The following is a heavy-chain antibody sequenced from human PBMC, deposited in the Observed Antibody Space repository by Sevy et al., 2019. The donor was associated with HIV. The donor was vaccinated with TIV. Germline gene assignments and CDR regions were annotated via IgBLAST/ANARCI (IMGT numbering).Heavy chain of an antibody. J-gene: IGHJ3*02. V-gene: IGHV3-23*01. CDR3: AGGRYDSSGSFDAFDI. Sequence: GGSLRLSCAASGFTFSTYAMSWVRQAPGKGLEWVSGISGSGGSTYYADSLKGRFTIFRDNSKNTLSLQMNSLRAEDTAVYFCAGGRYDSSGSFDAFDIWGQGTMVTVSS. CDR1: GFTFSTYA. D-gene: IGHD3-22*01. CDR2: ISGSGGST.